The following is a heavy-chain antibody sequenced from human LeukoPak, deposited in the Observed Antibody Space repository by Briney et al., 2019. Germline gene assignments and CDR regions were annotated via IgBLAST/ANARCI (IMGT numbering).Heavy chain of an antibody. CDR2: INHSGST. D-gene: IGHD2-15*01. J-gene: IGHJ4*02. CDR3: AIRIETYDY. Sequence: SETLSLTCAAYGGSFSGYYWSWIRQPPGKGLEWIGEINHSGSTNYNPSLKSRVTISVDTSKHQFSLKLSSVTAADTAVYYCAIRIETYDYWGQGTLVTVSS. CDR1: GGSFSGYY. V-gene: IGHV4-34*01.